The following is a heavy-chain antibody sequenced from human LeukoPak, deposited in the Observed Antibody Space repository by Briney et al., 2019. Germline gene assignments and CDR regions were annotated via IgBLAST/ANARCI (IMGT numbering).Heavy chain of an antibody. CDR1: GFSFSTSP. CDR2: MNNGPGAT. Sequence: GGSLRLSCAASGFSFSTSPMSWVRQPPGKGLEWVSAMNNGPGATFYRDSVRGRFTISRDDSKSTLYLQMNSLRAEDTGTYYCAKTHYDLLDVWGQGTTVTISS. J-gene: IGHJ6*02. CDR3: AKTHYDLLDV. V-gene: IGHV3-23*01. D-gene: IGHD5-12*01.